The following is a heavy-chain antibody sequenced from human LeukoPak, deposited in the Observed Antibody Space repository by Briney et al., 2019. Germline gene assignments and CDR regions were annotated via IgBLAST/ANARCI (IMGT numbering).Heavy chain of an antibody. J-gene: IGHJ4*02. CDR2: ISWNSGSI. Sequence: PGRSLRLSCAASGFTFDDYAMPWVRQAPGKGLEWVSGISWNSGSIGYADSVKGRFTISRDNAKNSLYLQMNSLRAEDTALYYCAKDIIEDYGSGSYSNYYFDYWGQGTLVTVSS. V-gene: IGHV3-9*01. CDR3: AKDIIEDYGSGSYSNYYFDY. D-gene: IGHD3-10*01. CDR1: GFTFDDYA.